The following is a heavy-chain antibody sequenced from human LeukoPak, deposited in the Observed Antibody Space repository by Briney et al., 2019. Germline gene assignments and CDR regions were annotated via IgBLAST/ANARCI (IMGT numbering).Heavy chain of an antibody. CDR3: ARASLPFDRLLLLGY. CDR2: IIPIFGTA. Sequence: ASVKVSCKASGGTFSSYAISWVRQAPGQGLEWMGGIIPIFGTANYAQKFQGRVTITADESTSTAYMELSSLRSEDTAVYYCARASLPFDRLLLLGYWGQGTLVTVSS. J-gene: IGHJ4*02. V-gene: IGHV1-69*13. D-gene: IGHD3-9*01. CDR1: GGTFSSYA.